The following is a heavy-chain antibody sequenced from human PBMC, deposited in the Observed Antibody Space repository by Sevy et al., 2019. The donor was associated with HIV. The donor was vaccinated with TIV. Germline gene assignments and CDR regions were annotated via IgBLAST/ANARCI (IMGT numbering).Heavy chain of an antibody. CDR2: ISGSGDRT. J-gene: IGHJ4*02. D-gene: IGHD2-2*01. Sequence: GGSLRLSCAASGFTFISYVMSWVRQAPGKGLEWVSAISGSGDRTYYADSVKGRFTISRDNSKNTLSLQMNSPRAEDTAVYYCAKVRDIVVIPAPNFDYWGQGTLVTVSS. CDR1: GFTFISYV. CDR3: AKVRDIVVIPAPNFDY. V-gene: IGHV3-23*01.